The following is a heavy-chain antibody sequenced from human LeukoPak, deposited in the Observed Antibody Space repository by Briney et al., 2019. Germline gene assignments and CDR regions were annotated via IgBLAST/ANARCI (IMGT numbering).Heavy chain of an antibody. Sequence: SETLSLTCTVSGGSISSYSRSWIRQPPGKGLEWVGAIYYSGSTNYNPSLKSRVTISVDTSKNQFSLKLSSVTAADTAVYYCARGDLYYYDSSGYYLDYWGQGTLVTVSS. CDR2: IYYSGST. J-gene: IGHJ4*02. V-gene: IGHV4-59*01. D-gene: IGHD3-22*01. CDR1: GGSISSYS. CDR3: ARGDLYYYDSSGYYLDY.